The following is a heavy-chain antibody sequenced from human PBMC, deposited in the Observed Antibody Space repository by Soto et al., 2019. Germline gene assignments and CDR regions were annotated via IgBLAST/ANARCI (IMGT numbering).Heavy chain of an antibody. CDR3: AKDRGYSGYDRKRFDY. CDR2: IYHSGST. Sequence: SETLSLTCAVSGGSISSSNWWSWFREPPGKWLEWIGEIYHSGSTNYNPSLKSRVTISVDKSKNQFSRKLSSVTAADTAVYYCAKDRGYSGYDRKRFDYWGQGTLVTVSS. J-gene: IGHJ4*02. V-gene: IGHV4-4*02. CDR1: GGSISSSNW. D-gene: IGHD5-12*01.